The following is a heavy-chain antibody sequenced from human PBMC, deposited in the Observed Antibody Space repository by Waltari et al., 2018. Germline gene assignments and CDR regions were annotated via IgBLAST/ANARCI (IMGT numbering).Heavy chain of an antibody. Sequence: QVQLVQSGAEVKKPGASVKVSCKASGYTFTGEHMRWVRQAPGQGLEWMGWINPNSGGTNYAQKFQGRVTMTRDTSISTAYMELSRLRSDDTAVYYCARNFDWLSPDAFDIWGQGTMVTVSS. D-gene: IGHD3-9*01. CDR2: INPNSGGT. J-gene: IGHJ3*02. V-gene: IGHV1-2*02. CDR1: GYTFTGEH. CDR3: ARNFDWLSPDAFDI.